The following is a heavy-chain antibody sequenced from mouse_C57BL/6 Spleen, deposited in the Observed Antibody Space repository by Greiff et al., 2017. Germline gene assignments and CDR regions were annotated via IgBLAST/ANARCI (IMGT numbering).Heavy chain of an antibody. J-gene: IGHJ3*01. D-gene: IGHD3-2*02. CDR2: IYPGDGDT. CDR3: ARGGSSCFPWFAY. Sequence: QVQLQQSGPELVKPGASVKISCKASGYAFSSSWMNWVKQRPGKGLEWIGRIYPGDGDTNYNGKFKGKATLTADKSSSTAYMQLSSLTSEDSAVYFCARGGSSCFPWFAYWGQGTLVTVSA. V-gene: IGHV1-82*01. CDR1: GYAFSSSW.